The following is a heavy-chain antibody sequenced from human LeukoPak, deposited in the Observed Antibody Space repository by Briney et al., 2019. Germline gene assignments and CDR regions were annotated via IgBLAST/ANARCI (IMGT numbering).Heavy chain of an antibody. CDR2: ISGSGDNT. D-gene: IGHD3-22*01. V-gene: IGHV3-23*01. Sequence: GGSLRLSCAASGFTFSSYAMSWVRQAPGKGLEWVSGISGSGDNTYYADSVKGRFTISRDNAQNSLYLQMNSLRAEDTAVYYCARDRGYYVFDYWGQGTLVTVSS. J-gene: IGHJ4*02. CDR3: ARDRGYYVFDY. CDR1: GFTFSSYA.